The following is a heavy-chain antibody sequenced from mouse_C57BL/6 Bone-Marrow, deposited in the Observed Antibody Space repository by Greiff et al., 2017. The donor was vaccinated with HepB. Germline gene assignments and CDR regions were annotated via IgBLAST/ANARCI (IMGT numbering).Heavy chain of an antibody. V-gene: IGHV1-87*01. Sequence: QVQLQQSGPELARPWASVKISCQAFYTFSRRVHFANRDTNYWMQWVKQRPGQGLEWIGAIYPGNGDTSYNQKFKGKATLTADKSSSTAYMQLSSLTSEDSAVYYCALTVVARNWYFDVWGTGTTVTVSS. CDR3: SEDSAVYYCALTVVARNWYFDV. J-gene: IGHJ1*03. CDR1: YTFSRRVH. D-gene: IGHD1-1*01. CDR2: GQGLEWIG.